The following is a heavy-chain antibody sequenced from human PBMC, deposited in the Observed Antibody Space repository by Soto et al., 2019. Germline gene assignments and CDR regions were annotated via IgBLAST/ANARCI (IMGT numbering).Heavy chain of an antibody. J-gene: IGHJ5*02. Sequence: QVQLVQSGAEVKKPGSSVKVSCKASGGTFSSYAISWVRQAPGQGLEWMGGIIPIFGTANYAQKFQGRVTITADESTSTAYMELSSLRSEDTAVYYCAREMGARGYDIISGGFDPWGQGTLVTVSS. CDR2: IIPIFGTA. CDR1: GGTFSSYA. D-gene: IGHD3-9*01. CDR3: AREMGARGYDIISGGFDP. V-gene: IGHV1-69*01.